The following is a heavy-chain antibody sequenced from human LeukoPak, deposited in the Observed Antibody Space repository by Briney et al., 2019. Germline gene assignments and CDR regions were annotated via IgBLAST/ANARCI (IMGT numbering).Heavy chain of an antibody. Sequence: ASVKVSCKASGYTFTSYDISWVRQAPGQGLEWMGIINPSGGRTSYAQKFQGRVTMTRDTSTSTVYMELSSLRSEDTAVYYCARFAVHRRIAVDGQFGLDYWGQGTLVTVSS. D-gene: IGHD6-19*01. CDR3: ARFAVHRRIAVDGQFGLDY. J-gene: IGHJ4*02. CDR1: GYTFTSYD. CDR2: INPSGGRT. V-gene: IGHV1-46*01.